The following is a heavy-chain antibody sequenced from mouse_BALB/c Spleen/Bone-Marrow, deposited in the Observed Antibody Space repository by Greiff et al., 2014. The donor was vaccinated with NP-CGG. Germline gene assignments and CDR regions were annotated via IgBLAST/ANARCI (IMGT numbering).Heavy chain of an antibody. V-gene: IGHV5-17*02. Sequence: VQLKESGGGLVQPGGSRKLSCAASGFTFSSFGIHWVRQAPEKGLEWVAYIISDSSTIYYADTVKGRFTISRDNPKNTLFLQMTSLRSEDTAMYYCARSNYVGYYAMDYWGQGTSVTVSS. D-gene: IGHD1-1*01. J-gene: IGHJ4*01. CDR1: GFTFSSFG. CDR2: IISDSSTI. CDR3: ARSNYVGYYAMDY.